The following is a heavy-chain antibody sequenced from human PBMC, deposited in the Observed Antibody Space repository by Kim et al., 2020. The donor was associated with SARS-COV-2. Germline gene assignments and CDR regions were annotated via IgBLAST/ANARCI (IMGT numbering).Heavy chain of an antibody. V-gene: IGHV1-46*01. CDR2: INPSGGST. J-gene: IGHJ5*02. D-gene: IGHD6-13*01. CDR1: GYTFTSYY. Sequence: ASVKVSCKASGYTFTSYYMHWVRQAPGQGLEWMGIINPSGGSTSYAQKFQGRVTMTRDTSTSTVYMELSSLRSEDTAVYYCARDNGVAAAVFWFDPWGQGTLVTVSS. CDR3: ARDNGVAAAVFWFDP.